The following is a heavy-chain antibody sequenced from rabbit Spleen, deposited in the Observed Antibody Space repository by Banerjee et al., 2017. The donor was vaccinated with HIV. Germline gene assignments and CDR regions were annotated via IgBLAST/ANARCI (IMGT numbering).Heavy chain of an antibody. D-gene: IGHD1-1*01. Sequence: LQESGGGLVQPEGSLTLTCTASGFSFSSYWMCWVRQAPGKGLEWIGCIDSGDVGTYYASWAKGRITISKTSSTMDLQMTSLTAADTATYFCARDLVAVIGWNFNLWGQGTLVTVS. J-gene: IGHJ4*01. V-gene: IGHV1S45*01. CDR2: IDSGDVGT. CDR3: ARDLVAVIGWNFNL. CDR1: GFSFSSYW.